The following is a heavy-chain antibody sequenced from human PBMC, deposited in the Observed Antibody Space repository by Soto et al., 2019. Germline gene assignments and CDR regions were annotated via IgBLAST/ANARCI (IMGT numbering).Heavy chain of an antibody. Sequence: GGSLRISCAASGFIFSSYSMNWVRQAPGKGLEWVASISSSSRNIYYADSVKGRFTISRDNAKNSLYLQMNTLRADDTAVYYCARESAAVVAAKDYWGQGTLVTVSS. CDR3: ARESAAVVAAKDY. J-gene: IGHJ4*02. V-gene: IGHV3-21*01. D-gene: IGHD2-15*01. CDR2: ISSSSRNI. CDR1: GFIFSSYS.